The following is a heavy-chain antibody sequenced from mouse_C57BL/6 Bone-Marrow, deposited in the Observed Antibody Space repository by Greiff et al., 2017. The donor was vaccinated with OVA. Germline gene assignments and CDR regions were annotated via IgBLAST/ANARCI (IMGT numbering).Heavy chain of an antibody. CDR3: ARCRDYPFAY. CDR2: IYPGDGDT. J-gene: IGHJ3*01. V-gene: IGHV1-82*01. D-gene: IGHD2-4*01. Sequence: VQLQQSGPELVKPGASVKISCKASGYAFSSSWMNWVKQRPGKGLEWIGRIYPGDGDTNYNGKFKGKATLTADKSSSTAYMQLSSLTSEDSAVYFCARCRDYPFAYWGQGTLVTVSA. CDR1: GYAFSSSW.